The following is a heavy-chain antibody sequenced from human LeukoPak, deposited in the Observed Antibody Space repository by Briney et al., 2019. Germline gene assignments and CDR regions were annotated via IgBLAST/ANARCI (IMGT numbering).Heavy chain of an antibody. J-gene: IGHJ5*02. CDR3: ARGRGYDISTGYWTYNWFDP. D-gene: IGHD3-9*01. CDR1: GYTFTSYD. V-gene: IGHV1-8*01. CDR2: MNPNSGNT. Sequence: ASVKVSCKASGYTFTSYDINWVRQATGQGLEWMGWMNPNSGNTGYAQKFQGRVTMTRNTSISTAYMELSSLRSEDTAVYYCARGRGYDISTGYWTYNWFDPWGQGTLVTVSS.